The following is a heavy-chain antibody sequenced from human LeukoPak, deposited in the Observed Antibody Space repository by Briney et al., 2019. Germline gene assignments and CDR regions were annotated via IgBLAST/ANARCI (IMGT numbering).Heavy chain of an antibody. CDR1: GGSISTTSFY. D-gene: IGHD6-19*01. Sequence: SETLSLTCTVSGGSISTTSFYWAWIRQPPGKGLEWIGSIYFSGTTHYNPSLKSRVTISVDTSKNNFSLKLTPLTVADTAVYYCARHERSVAVAGSFDFWGQGTLVTVSS. CDR2: IYFSGTT. CDR3: ARHERSVAVAGSFDF. J-gene: IGHJ4*02. V-gene: IGHV4-39*01.